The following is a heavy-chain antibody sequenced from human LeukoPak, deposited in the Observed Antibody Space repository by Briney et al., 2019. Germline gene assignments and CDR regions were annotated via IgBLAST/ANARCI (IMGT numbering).Heavy chain of an antibody. Sequence: PGGSLRLSCAASGFTFSSYGMHWVRQAPGKGLEWVAFIRYDGSNKYYADSVKGRFTISRDNSKNTLYLQMNSLRAEDTAVYYCAKNLGLAARPDWFDPWGQGTLVTVSS. V-gene: IGHV3-30*02. CDR2: IRYDGSNK. J-gene: IGHJ5*02. CDR3: AKNLGLAARPDWFDP. CDR1: GFTFSSYG. D-gene: IGHD6-6*01.